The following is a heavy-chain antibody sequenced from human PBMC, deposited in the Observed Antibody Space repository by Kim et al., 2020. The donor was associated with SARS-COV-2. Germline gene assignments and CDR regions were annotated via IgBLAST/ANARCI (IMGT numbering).Heavy chain of an antibody. Sequence: SETLSLTCTVSGGSISSGDYYWSWIRQPPGKGLEWIGYIYYSGSTYYNPSLKSRVTISVDTSKNQFSLKLSSVTAADTAVYYCARVVRVATIGDHYFDYWGQGTLVTVSS. CDR2: IYYSGST. V-gene: IGHV4-30-4*01. CDR3: ARVVRVATIGDHYFDY. J-gene: IGHJ4*02. CDR1: GGSISSGDYY. D-gene: IGHD5-12*01.